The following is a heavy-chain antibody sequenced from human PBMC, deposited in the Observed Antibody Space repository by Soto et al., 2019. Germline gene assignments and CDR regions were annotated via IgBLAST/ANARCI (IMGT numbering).Heavy chain of an antibody. CDR1: GFTFNNYA. Sequence: GGSLRLSCAASGFTFNNYAMNWVRQAPGMGLEWGATISNTCGGTYYADSVNGRFTILRDNSKNTLYLQMSSLRVEDTAVYYCAKDRLAGNFDYWGQGTQVTVSS. CDR3: AKDRLAGNFDY. V-gene: IGHV3-23*01. J-gene: IGHJ4*02. CDR2: ISNTCGGT.